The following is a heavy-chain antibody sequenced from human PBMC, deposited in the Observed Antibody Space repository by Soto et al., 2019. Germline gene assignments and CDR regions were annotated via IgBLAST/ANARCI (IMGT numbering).Heavy chain of an antibody. D-gene: IGHD5-12*01. CDR1: GYTFTSYD. CDR3: ARVWRQRAPRRRYSGYDVFDI. Sequence: ASVKVSCKASGYTFTSYDINWVRQATGQGLEWMGWMNPNSGNTGYAQKFQGRVTMTRNTSISTAYMELSSLRSEDTAVYYCARVWRQRAPRRRYSGYDVFDIWGQGTRVTVSS. J-gene: IGHJ3*02. CDR2: MNPNSGNT. V-gene: IGHV1-8*01.